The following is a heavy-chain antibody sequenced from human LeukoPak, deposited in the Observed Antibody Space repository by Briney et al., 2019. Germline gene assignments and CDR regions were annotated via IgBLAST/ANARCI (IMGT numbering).Heavy chain of an antibody. J-gene: IGHJ4*02. D-gene: IGHD1-26*01. CDR1: GGSISSYY. Sequence: SETLSLTCTVSGGSISSYYWSWIRQPPGKGLEWIGYIYYGGSTNYNPSLKSRVTISVDTSKNQFSLKLSSVTAADTAVYYCARVGAATYFDYWGQGTLVTVSS. CDR3: ARVGAATYFDY. CDR2: IYYGGST. V-gene: IGHV4-59*01.